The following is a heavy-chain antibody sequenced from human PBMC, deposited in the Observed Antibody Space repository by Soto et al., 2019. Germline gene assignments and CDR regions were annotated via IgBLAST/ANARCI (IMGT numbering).Heavy chain of an antibody. CDR2: IIVGSGQT. CDR1: RLTCATSA. D-gene: IGHD2-8*02. CDR3: AAEMYSGGICCSFDI. J-gene: IGHJ3*02. Sequence: SVEVSYKTSRLTCATSAVQWVRQARGERLEWIGWIIVGSGQTYHAQNLQDRLTITRDLSTSTAYLELTGLRSEDTAVYYCAAEMYSGGICCSFDIWGQGTMVTV. V-gene: IGHV1-58*01.